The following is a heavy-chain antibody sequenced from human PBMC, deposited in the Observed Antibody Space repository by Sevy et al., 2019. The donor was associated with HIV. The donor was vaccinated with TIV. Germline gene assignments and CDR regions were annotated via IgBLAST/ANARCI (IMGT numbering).Heavy chain of an antibody. CDR3: ATSRSGYFDSSGYYIY. Sequence: GESLKISCQGSGYSFTSHWIGWVRHMPGKGLAWMGIIYPEDSETRYSPSFQGQVTFSADKSISTAYLQWSSLKASDTAMYYCATSRSGYFDSSGYYIYWGQRTLVTVSS. CDR2: IYPEDSET. V-gene: IGHV5-51*01. CDR1: GYSFTSHW. D-gene: IGHD3-22*01. J-gene: IGHJ4*02.